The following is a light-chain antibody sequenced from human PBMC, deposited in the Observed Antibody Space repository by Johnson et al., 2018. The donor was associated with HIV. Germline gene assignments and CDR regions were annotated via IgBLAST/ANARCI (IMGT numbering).Light chain of an antibody. V-gene: IGLV1-51*01. CDR1: SSNIVNIY. CDR3: GTWDTSLSAGGV. Sequence: QSVLTQPPSVSAAPGQKVTISCSGSSSNIVNIYISWYQHLPGTAPKLLIYDNHKRPSGIPDRFSGSKSGTSATLGITGLQTGDEADYYCGTWDTSLSAGGVFGTGTKVTVL. J-gene: IGLJ1*01. CDR2: DNH.